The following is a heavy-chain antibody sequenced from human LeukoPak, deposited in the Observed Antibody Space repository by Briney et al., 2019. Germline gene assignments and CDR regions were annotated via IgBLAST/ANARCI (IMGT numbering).Heavy chain of an antibody. CDR3: ANSYGSGSYYNGGYYYYYMDV. V-gene: IGHV5-51*01. CDR1: AYSFTSYW. D-gene: IGHD3-10*01. Sequence: GESLKISCKVSAYSFTSYWIGWVRQMPGKGLEWMGSIYVGDSDTRYSPSFQGQVTISVDKSISTAYLQWSSLKASDTAIYYCANSYGSGSYYNGGYYYYYMDVWGTGTTVTISS. CDR2: IYVGDSDT. J-gene: IGHJ6*03.